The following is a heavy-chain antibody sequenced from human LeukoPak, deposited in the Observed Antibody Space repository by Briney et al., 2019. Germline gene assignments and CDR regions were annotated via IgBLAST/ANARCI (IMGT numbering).Heavy chain of an antibody. CDR1: GYTFTGYY. CDR3: AREGWFGEPSYYYYYYYMDV. J-gene: IGHJ6*03. V-gene: IGHV1-2*02. Sequence: ASVKVSCKASGYTFTGYYMHWVRQAPGQGLEWMGGINPNSGGTNYAQKFQGRVTMTRDTSISTAYMELSRLRSDDTAVYYCAREGWFGEPSYYYYYYYMDVWGKGTTVTISS. D-gene: IGHD3-10*01. CDR2: INPNSGGT.